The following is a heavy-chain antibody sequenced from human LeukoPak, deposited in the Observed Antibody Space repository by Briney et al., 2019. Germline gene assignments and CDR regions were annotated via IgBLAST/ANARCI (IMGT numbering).Heavy chain of an antibody. D-gene: IGHD3-16*01. J-gene: IGHJ4*02. V-gene: IGHV3-7*03. Sequence: GGSLRLSCAASGFTFSSYGMHWVRQAPGKGLEWVANINQDGSEKSYVDSVKGRFTISRDNAKNTLYLQMNSLRAEDTAVYYCAKEFGSRFGVNDYWGQGTLVTVSS. CDR1: GFTFSSYG. CDR3: AKEFGSRFGVNDY. CDR2: INQDGSEK.